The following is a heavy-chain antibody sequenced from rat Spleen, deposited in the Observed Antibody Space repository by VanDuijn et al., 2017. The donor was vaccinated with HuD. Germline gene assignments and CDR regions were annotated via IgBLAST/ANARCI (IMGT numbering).Heavy chain of an antibody. J-gene: IGHJ2*01. V-gene: IGHV2S8*01. CDR3: GRHGYNSYLDY. CDR1: GFSLTSYG. CDR2: ISSGGST. D-gene: IGHD1-9*01. Sequence: QVQLKESGPGLVQPSQTLSLTCTVSGFSLTSYGVSWVRQPPGKGLEWIAAISSGGSTYYNSVLKSRLSISRDTSKSQVFLKMNSLQTEDTATYYCGRHGYNSYLDYWGQGVMVTVSS.